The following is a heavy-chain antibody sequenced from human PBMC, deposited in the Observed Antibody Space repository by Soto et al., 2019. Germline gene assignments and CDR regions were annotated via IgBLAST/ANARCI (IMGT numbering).Heavy chain of an antibody. J-gene: IGHJ4*02. CDR2: ISAYNGNS. D-gene: IGHD2-2*01. CDR1: GYTVTSYG. V-gene: IGHV1-18*01. CDR3: ARAQDLDCSSTSCYEYEYYDFWSGSFNY. Sequence: ASVKVSCKASGYTVTSYGISWVRQAPGQGLEWMGWISAYNGNSNYAQKLQGRVTMTTDTSTSTAYMELRSLRSDDTAVYYCARAQDLDCSSTSCYEYEYYDFWSGSFNYWGQGTLLT.